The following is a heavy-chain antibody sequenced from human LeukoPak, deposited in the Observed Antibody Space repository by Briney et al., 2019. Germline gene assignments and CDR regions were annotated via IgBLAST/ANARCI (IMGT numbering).Heavy chain of an antibody. CDR2: INSDGINT. Sequence: PGGSLRLSCAASGFTFSNYWMHWVRQAPGKGLEWISRINSDGINTNYADTVKGRVTISRDNAKNTLNLQMNSLRAEDTAVYYCARDLGQYYDTSDNWFDPWGQGTLVTVSS. V-gene: IGHV3-74*01. J-gene: IGHJ5*02. CDR1: GFTFSNYW. CDR3: ARDLGQYYDTSDNWFDP. D-gene: IGHD3-22*01.